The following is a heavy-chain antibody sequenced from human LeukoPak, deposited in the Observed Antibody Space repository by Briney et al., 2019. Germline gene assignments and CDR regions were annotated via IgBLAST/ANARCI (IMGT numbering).Heavy chain of an antibody. CDR1: GGSISSYY. CDR3: ARGYYYGMDV. Sequence: PSETLSLTCTASGGSISSYYWSWIRQPPGKGLEWIGYIYYSGSTNYNPSLKSRVTISVDTSKNQFSLMLSSVTAADTAVYYCARGYYYGMDVWGQGTTVTVSS. J-gene: IGHJ6*02. V-gene: IGHV4-59*08. CDR2: IYYSGST.